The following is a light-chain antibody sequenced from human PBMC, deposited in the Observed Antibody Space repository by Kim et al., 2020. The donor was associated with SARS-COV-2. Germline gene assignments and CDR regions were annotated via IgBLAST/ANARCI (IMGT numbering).Light chain of an antibody. J-gene: IGLJ3*02. Sequence: SYVVTQPPSVSVAPGKTAKITCGGNNIGSKNVHWYQQKPGQAPVLVIYYDSDRPSGIPERFSGSNSGNTATLTITRVEAGDEADYYCQVWESSTDWMFGGGTQLTVL. CDR1: NIGSKN. V-gene: IGLV3-21*01. CDR2: YDS. CDR3: QVWESSTDWM.